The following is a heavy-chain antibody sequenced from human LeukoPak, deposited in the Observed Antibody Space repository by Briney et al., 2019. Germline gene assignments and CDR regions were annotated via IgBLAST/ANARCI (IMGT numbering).Heavy chain of an antibody. CDR2: IYSGGST. CDR3: ARDFSVGRRLAPYYYYGMDV. Sequence: GGSLRLSCAASGFTVSSNYMSWVRQAPGKGLEWVSVIYSGGSTYYADSVKGRFTISRDNSKNTLYLQMNSLRAEDTAVYYCARDFSVGRRLAPYYYYGMDVWGQGTTVTVSS. V-gene: IGHV3-66*01. J-gene: IGHJ6*02. D-gene: IGHD1-26*01. CDR1: GFTVSSNY.